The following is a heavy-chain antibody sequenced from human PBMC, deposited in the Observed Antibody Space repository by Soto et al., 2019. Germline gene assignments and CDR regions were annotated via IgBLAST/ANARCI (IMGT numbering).Heavy chain of an antibody. J-gene: IGHJ5*02. CDR2: IYYSGST. CDR3: ARLVVADTPNWFDP. Sequence: SETLSLTCTFSGGSISISSYYWGWIRQPPGKGLEWIGSIYYSGSTYYNPSLKSRVTISVDTSKNQFSLKLSSVTAADTAVYYCARLVVADTPNWFDPWGQGTMVTVSS. V-gene: IGHV4-39*01. CDR1: GGSISISSYY. D-gene: IGHD2-15*01.